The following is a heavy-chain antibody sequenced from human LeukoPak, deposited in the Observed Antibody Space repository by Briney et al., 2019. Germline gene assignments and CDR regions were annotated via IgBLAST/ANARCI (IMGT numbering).Heavy chain of an antibody. CDR2: IKQDGSEK. Sequence: GGSLRLSCAASGFTFSSYWMSWVRQAPGKGLEWVANIKQDGSEKYYVDSVKGRFTISRDNSKDTLYLQMNSLRAEDTAVYYCAKDSGDYVIDFWGQGTLATVSS. CDR1: GFTFSSYW. J-gene: IGHJ4*02. V-gene: IGHV3-7*01. D-gene: IGHD2-21*02. CDR3: AKDSGDYVIDF.